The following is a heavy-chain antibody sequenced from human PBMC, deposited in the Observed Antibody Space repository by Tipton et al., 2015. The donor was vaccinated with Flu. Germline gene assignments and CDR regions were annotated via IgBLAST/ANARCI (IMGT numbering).Heavy chain of an antibody. CDR2: IVPIFGTT. CDR3: ARHCSGVSCRRTDYYMDV. Sequence: QLVQSGAEVKKSGSSVKVSCKASGGTFSRYVISWVRQAPGQGLEWMGGIVPIFGTTDYAQKFQGRVTITADKSTTAFMELSSLRSDDTAVYYCARHCSGVSCRRTDYYMDVWGTGTTVTVSS. CDR1: GGTFSRYV. J-gene: IGHJ6*03. V-gene: IGHV1-69*06. D-gene: IGHD2-15*01.